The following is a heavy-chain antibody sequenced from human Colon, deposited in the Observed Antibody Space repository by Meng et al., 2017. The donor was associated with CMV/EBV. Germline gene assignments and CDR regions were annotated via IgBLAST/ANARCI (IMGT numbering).Heavy chain of an antibody. Sequence: LSLTCAASRFAFSFYAMHWVRQAPGKGLEWVAAISKDGTSIYYAESVKGRFTISRDNSKNTLFLQMNSLRPEDTAIYYCARPADVLVIAKGLDYWGQGTLVTVSS. J-gene: IGHJ4*02. CDR1: RFAFSFYA. CDR2: ISKDGTSI. V-gene: IGHV3-30-3*01. D-gene: IGHD2-15*01. CDR3: ARPADVLVIAKGLDY.